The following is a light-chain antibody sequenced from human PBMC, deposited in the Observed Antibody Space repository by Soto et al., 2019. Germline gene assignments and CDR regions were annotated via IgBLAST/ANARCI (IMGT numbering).Light chain of an antibody. Sequence: QSALTQPPSASGSPGQSVTISCTGASSDVGGNDYVSWYQHHPGKVPKLMIFEVNKRPSGVPHRFSGSKSGNTASLTVSGIQAEDEADYYCCSYGFAGSDYLVFGGGTKLTVL. CDR3: CSYGFAGSDYLV. CDR1: SSDVGGNDY. J-gene: IGLJ3*02. CDR2: EVN. V-gene: IGLV2-8*01.